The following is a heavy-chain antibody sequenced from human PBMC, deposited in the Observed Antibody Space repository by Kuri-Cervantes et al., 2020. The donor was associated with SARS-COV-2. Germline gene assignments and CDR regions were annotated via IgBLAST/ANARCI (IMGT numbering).Heavy chain of an antibody. D-gene: IGHD1-26*01. Sequence: SQTLSLTCAVSGYSISSGDYSWSWIRQPPGKALQWIGYIYQGGHTYYSPSLMSRATISVDKSNNQFSLELTSVTAADTAVYYCARGKGGDNDWFDPWGQGTLVTVSS. CDR2: IYQGGHT. CDR3: ARGKGGDNDWFDP. J-gene: IGHJ5*02. V-gene: IGHV4-30-2*01. CDR1: GYSISSGDYS.